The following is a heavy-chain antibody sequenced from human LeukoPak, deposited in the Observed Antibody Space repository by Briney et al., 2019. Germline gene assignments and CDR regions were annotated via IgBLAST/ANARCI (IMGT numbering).Heavy chain of an antibody. D-gene: IGHD3/OR15-3a*01. J-gene: IGHJ4*02. CDR3: ASPSSVDSNY. V-gene: IGHV4-39*07. Sequence: PSETLSLTCTVSGGSISSSSYYWGWIRQPPGKGLEWIGSIYYSGSTYYNPSLKSRVTISVDTSKNQFSLKLSSVTAADTAVYYCASPSSVDSNYWGQGTLVTVSS. CDR2: IYYSGST. CDR1: GGSISSSSYY.